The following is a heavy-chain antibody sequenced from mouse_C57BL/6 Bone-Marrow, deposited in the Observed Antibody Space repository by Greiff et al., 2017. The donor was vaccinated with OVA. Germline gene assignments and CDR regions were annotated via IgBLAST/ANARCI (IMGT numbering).Heavy chain of an antibody. V-gene: IGHV10-1*01. CDR2: IRSKSNNYAT. J-gene: IGHJ3*01. Sequence: GGGLVQPKGSLKLSCAASGFSFNTYAMNWVRQAPGKGLEWVARIRSKSNNYATYYADSVKDRFTISRDDSESMLYLQMNNLKTEDTAMYYCVTVGGNYGFFAYWGQGTLVTVSA. CDR1: GFSFNTYA. D-gene: IGHD2-1*01. CDR3: VTVGGNYGFFAY.